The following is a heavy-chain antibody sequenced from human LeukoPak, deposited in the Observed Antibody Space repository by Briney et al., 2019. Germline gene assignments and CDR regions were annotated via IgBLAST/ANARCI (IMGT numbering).Heavy chain of an antibody. J-gene: IGHJ3*02. V-gene: IGHV1-18*01. CDR3: ARVDSSSSHDAFDI. CDR2: ISAYNGNT. Sequence: GASVKVSCKASGYTFTSYGISWVRQAPGQGLEWMGWISAYNGNTNYAQKLQGRVTMTIDTSTSTAYMELRSLRSDDTAVYYCARVDSSSSHDAFDIWGQGTMVTVSS. D-gene: IGHD6-6*01. CDR1: GYTFTSYG.